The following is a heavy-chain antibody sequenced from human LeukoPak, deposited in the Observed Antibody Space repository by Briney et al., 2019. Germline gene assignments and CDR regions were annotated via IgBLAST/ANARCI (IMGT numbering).Heavy chain of an antibody. V-gene: IGHV1-18*01. CDR2: ISAYNGNT. CDR3: ARDGTKLPWFGELRITRYYFYYMDV. D-gene: IGHD3-10*01. Sequence: VASVKVSCKASGYTFNRYGISWVRQAPGQGLEWMGWISAYNGNTKYSQKVQGRVTMTTDTSTSTAYMELRSLRSDDTAVYYCARDGTKLPWFGELRITRYYFYYMDVWGKGTTVTISS. CDR1: GYTFNRYG. J-gene: IGHJ6*03.